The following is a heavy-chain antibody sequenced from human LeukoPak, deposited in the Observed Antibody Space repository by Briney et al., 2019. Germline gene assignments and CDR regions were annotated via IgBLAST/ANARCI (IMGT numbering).Heavy chain of an antibody. J-gene: IGHJ4*02. V-gene: IGHV1-2*06. CDR3: ARPKPPGVGAENFDY. D-gene: IGHD1-26*01. CDR2: INPNSGGT. Sequence: ASVKVSCKASGYTFTGYYMHWVRQAHGQGLEWMGRINPNSGGTNYAQKFQGRVTMTRDTSISTAYMELSRLRSDDTAVYYCARPKPPGVGAENFDYWGQGTLVTVSS. CDR1: GYTFTGYY.